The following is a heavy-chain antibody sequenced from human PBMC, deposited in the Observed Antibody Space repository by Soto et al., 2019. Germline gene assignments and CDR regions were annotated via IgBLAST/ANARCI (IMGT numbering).Heavy chain of an antibody. CDR2: ISFDEINK. V-gene: IGHV3-30*03. CDR3: ASFIGDFYTPNGLPVLEY. J-gene: IGHJ6*04. Sequence: KGLEWVAVISFDEINKFYADSVKGRFTVSRDISKSTLYLQMNSLRIEDTAVYYCASFIGDFYTPNGLPVLEYRGNGTSVPVSS. D-gene: IGHD2-15*01.